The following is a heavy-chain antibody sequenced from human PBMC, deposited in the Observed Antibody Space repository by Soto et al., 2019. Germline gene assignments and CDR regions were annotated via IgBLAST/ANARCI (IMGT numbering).Heavy chain of an antibody. Sequence: QITLKESGPTLVKPTQTLTLTCTFSGFSLSTSGVGVGWIRQPPGKALEWLALIYWDDDKRYSPSLKSRLTITKDTSKHQVVLTMTNMYPVDTATYYCAHIFGPEWSEYFQHWGQGTLVTVSS. CDR3: AHIFGPEWSEYFQH. D-gene: IGHD3-3*01. V-gene: IGHV2-5*02. CDR1: GFSLSTSGVG. J-gene: IGHJ1*01. CDR2: IYWDDDK.